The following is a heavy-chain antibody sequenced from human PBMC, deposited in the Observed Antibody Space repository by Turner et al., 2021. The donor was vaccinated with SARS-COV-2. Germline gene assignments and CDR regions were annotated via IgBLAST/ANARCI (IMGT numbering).Heavy chain of an antibody. D-gene: IGHD3-3*01. V-gene: IGHV3-21*01. Sequence: EVQLVESGGGLVKPGGSLRLSCAASGFTFSSYSMNWVRQAPGKGLEWVSSISSRSSYINYADSVKGRFTISRDNAKNSLYLQMNSLRAEDTAVYYCARDFDDFWSGYYGRAFDIWGQGTMVTVSS. J-gene: IGHJ3*02. CDR1: GFTFSSYS. CDR3: ARDFDDFWSGYYGRAFDI. CDR2: ISSRSSYI.